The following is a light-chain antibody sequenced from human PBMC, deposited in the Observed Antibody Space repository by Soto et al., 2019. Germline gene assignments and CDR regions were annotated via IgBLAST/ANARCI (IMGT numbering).Light chain of an antibody. CDR1: SSDVGSYNL. Sequence: QSALTQPASVSGSPGQSITISCTGTSSDVGSYNLVSWYQQHPGKAPKLMISEVSNRPSGVSNRFSGSKSGNTASLTISGLQAEEEANYYFSSYTGTSPPLVFGGGTKLTVL. V-gene: IGLV2-14*02. CDR3: SSYTGTSPPLV. CDR2: EVS. J-gene: IGLJ3*02.